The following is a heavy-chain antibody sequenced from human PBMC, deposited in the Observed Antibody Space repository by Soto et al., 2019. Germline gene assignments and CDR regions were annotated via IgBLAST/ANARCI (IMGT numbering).Heavy chain of an antibody. CDR2: IYHSGST. CDR1: GYSISSGYY. V-gene: IGHV4-38-2*01. D-gene: IGHD2-15*01. J-gene: IGHJ4*02. Sequence: PSETLSLTCAVSGYSISSGYYWGWIRQPPGKGLEWIGSIYHSGSTYYNPSLKSRVTISVDTSKNQFSLKLSSVTAADTAVYYCAEMPLSGVAATVFDYWGQGILVTVSS. CDR3: AEMPLSGVAATVFDY.